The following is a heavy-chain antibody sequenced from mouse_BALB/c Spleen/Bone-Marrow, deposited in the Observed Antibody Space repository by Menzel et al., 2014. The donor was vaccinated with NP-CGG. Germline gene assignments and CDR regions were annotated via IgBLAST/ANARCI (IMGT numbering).Heavy chain of an antibody. CDR1: GYTFTSYW. D-gene: IGHD4-1*01. CDR2: INPSTGYT. Sequence: QVQLKQSGAELAKPGASVKMSCKASGYTFTSYWMHWVKQRPGQGLEWIGYINPSTGYTECNQKFKDKATLTADKSSSTAYMQLSSLTSEDSAVYYCARSRTGTYFDYWGQGTTLTVSS. J-gene: IGHJ2*01. CDR3: ARSRTGTYFDY. V-gene: IGHV1-7*01.